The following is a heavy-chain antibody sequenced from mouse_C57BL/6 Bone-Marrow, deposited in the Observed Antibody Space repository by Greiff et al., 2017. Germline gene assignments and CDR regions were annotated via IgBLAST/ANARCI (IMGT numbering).Heavy chain of an antibody. D-gene: IGHD2-2*01. V-gene: IGHV5-9-1*02. Sequence: EVKLVESGEGLVKPGGSLKLSCAASGFTFSSYAMSWVRQTPEKRLEWVAYISSGGDYICYADTVKGRFTISRDNARNTLYLQMSSLKSEDTAMYYCTRGGYLYAMDYWGQGTSVTVSS. J-gene: IGHJ4*01. CDR1: GFTFSSYA. CDR3: TRGGYLYAMDY. CDR2: ISSGGDYI.